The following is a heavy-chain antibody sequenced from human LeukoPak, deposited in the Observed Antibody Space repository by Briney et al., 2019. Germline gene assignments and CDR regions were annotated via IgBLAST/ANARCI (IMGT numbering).Heavy chain of an antibody. J-gene: IGHJ4*02. V-gene: IGHV4-39*01. Sequence: SETLSLTCTVSGGSISSSSYYWAWIRQPPGKGLEWIGTIYYTGSTYYNPSLKSRVTISIETSKNQFSLKLSSVTAADTAVYYCARRHGYSYGSQFDYWGQGTLVTVSS. CDR3: ARRHGYSYGSQFDY. CDR2: IYYTGST. CDR1: GGSISSSSYY. D-gene: IGHD5-18*01.